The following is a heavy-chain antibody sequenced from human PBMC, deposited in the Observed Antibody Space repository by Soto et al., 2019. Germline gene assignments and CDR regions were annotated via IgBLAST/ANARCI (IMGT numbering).Heavy chain of an antibody. D-gene: IGHD2-15*01. V-gene: IGHV1-18*01. CDR1: DYTFNSYG. Sequence: QVQLVQSGAELKKPGASVKVSCKASDYTFNSYGISWVRKAPGQGLEWMGWISGDNGDIKYAQNFQGSVTMTTDISTTTVYMELRSLSSDDTAVYFCAGSRGFGFDCWGQGTLVTFSS. CDR2: ISGDNGDI. CDR3: AGSRGFGFDC. J-gene: IGHJ4*02.